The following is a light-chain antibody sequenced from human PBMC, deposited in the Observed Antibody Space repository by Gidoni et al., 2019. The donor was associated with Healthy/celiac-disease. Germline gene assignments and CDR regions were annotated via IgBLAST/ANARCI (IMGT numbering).Light chain of an antibody. Sequence: IQMTQSPSSLSASVGDRVTLTCRASQSISTYLHWYQQKLGKAPKLLIYAASSLQSGVPSRFSGSGSGTDFTLTISSLQPEDFGTYYCQQSYSTPQTFGQGTKVEIK. CDR3: QQSYSTPQT. J-gene: IGKJ1*01. V-gene: IGKV1-39*01. CDR1: QSISTY. CDR2: AAS.